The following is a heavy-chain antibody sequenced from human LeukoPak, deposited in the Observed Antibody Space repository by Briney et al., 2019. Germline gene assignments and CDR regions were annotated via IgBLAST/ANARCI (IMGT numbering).Heavy chain of an antibody. CDR1: GYSISSGYY. CDR3: ARDSFSPFDY. V-gene: IGHV4-38-2*02. CDR2: VYHSGRT. D-gene: IGHD2-2*01. J-gene: IGHJ4*02. Sequence: SSETLSLTCTVSGYSISSGYYWGWIRQPPGKGLEWIGNVYHSGRTYDNPSLKSRVTISVDTSKNQFSLKLSSVTAADTAVYYCARDSFSPFDYWGQGTLVTVSS.